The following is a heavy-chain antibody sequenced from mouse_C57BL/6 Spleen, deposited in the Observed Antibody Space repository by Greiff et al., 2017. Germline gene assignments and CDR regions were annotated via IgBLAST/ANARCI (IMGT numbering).Heavy chain of an antibody. CDR1: GYSFTSYY. CDR2: IYPGSGNT. J-gene: IGHJ4*01. V-gene: IGHV1-66*01. D-gene: IGHD2-4*01. Sequence: VQLQQSGPELVKPGASVKISCKASGYSFTSYYIHWVKQRPGQGLERIGWIYPGSGNTQYNEKFKGKATLTADTSSSTAYMQLSSLTSEDSAVYYGARGDDYDDHYYAMDYWGQGTSVTVSS. CDR3: ARGDDYDDHYYAMDY.